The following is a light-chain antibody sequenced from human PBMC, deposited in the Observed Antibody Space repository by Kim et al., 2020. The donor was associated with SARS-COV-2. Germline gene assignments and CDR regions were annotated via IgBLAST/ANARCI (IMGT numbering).Light chain of an antibody. J-gene: IGKJ1*01. CDR3: HHYGTSSWT. Sequence: DIVLTQSPGTLSVSPGERVILSCRASRPTSNNFLAWYQQKPGQSPRLLIYGASNRATDIPDRFRSSGSGTDFTLTITKLEPEDFAVYFCHHYGTSSWTFGQGTKVDIK. CDR1: RPTSNNF. CDR2: GAS. V-gene: IGKV3-20*01.